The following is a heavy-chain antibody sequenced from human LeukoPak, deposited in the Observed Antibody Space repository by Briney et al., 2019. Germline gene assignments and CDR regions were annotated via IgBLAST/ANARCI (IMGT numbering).Heavy chain of an antibody. Sequence: GGSLRLSCAASGFTFSSYWMHWVRQAPGKGLVWVSRINSDGSSTSYADSVKGRFTISRDNAKNTLYLQMNSLRAEDTAVYYCATDRSSIAVRPHWGQGTLATVSS. CDR3: ATDRSSIAVRPH. J-gene: IGHJ4*02. D-gene: IGHD6-6*01. CDR2: INSDGSST. V-gene: IGHV3-74*01. CDR1: GFTFSSYW.